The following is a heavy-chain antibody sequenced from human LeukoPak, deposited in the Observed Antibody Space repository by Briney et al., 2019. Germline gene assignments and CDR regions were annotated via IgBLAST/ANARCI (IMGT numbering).Heavy chain of an antibody. CDR1: IHNFVTYA. CDR3: AKGSVVYYNFWSGSYSDY. J-gene: IGHJ4*02. V-gene: IGHV3-23*01. Sequence: GGSLRLSCAPSIHNFVTYAVNCARRAPGRGLVGVSDFSNSGETTHYADSVKGRFTISRDNSKNTLYLQMDSLRADDTAIYYCAKGSVVYYNFWSGSYSDYWGQGTLVTVSS. D-gene: IGHD3-3*01. CDR2: FSNSGETT.